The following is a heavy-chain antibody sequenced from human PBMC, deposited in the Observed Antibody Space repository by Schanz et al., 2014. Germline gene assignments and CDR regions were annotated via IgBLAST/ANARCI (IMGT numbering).Heavy chain of an antibody. CDR3: ARWFLIRGVILDS. V-gene: IGHV3-NL1*01. J-gene: IGHJ4*02. D-gene: IGHD3-10*01. CDR2: INTGGDST. Sequence: QVQLVESGGGVVQPGRSLRLSCATSGFIFRSFGIHWVRQAPGKGLEWVSSINTGGDSTYYADSVKGRFTISRDNSRDTVYLQMNSLRADDTAMYYCARWFLIRGVILDSWGQGTLVTVSS. CDR1: GFIFRSFG.